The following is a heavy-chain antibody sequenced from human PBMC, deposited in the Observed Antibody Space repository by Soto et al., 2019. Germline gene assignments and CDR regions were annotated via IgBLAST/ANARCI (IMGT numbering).Heavy chain of an antibody. V-gene: IGHV1-69*19. CDR1: GGTFNTYA. J-gene: IGHJ4*02. CDR3: AREVQVHTPAFVY. Sequence: QVQLVQSGAEMKKPGSSVKVSCQSSGGTFNTYAMNWVRQAPGQGPEWMGDISPMFGAANYAPKFQGRVTITADEPTGTSYMQLSSLTSEATDLYFCAREVQVHTPAFVYWGQGTLVTVSS. CDR2: ISPMFGAA. D-gene: IGHD3-10*01.